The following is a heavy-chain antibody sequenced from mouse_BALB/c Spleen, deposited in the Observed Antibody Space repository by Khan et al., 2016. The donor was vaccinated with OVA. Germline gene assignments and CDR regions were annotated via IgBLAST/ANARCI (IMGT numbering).Heavy chain of an antibody. V-gene: IGHV1-7*01. CDR1: GYTFINYW. J-gene: IGHJ2*01. CDR2: INPSTGYT. CDR3: ARRGLRWDFDY. D-gene: IGHD1-1*01. Sequence: QVQLQQSGAELAKPGASVKLSCKASGYTFINYWILWVKQRPGQGLEWIVYINPSTGYTEYNPNFKEKATLTADKSSSTAYMQLSSLTSEDSAVYYCARRGLRWDFDYWGQGTTLTVSS.